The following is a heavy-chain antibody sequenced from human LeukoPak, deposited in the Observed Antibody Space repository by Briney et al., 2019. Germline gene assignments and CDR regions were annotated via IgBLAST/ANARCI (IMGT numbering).Heavy chain of an antibody. CDR2: IYYSGST. D-gene: IGHD3-10*01. CDR1: GGSISSGGYY. CDR3: ARRGGSGSYYSIGY. Sequence: SQTLSLTCAVSGGSISSGGYYWSWIRQHPWKGLEWIGYIYYSGSTYYNPSLKSRVTISVDTSKNQFSLKLSSVTAADTAVYYCARRGGSGSYYSIGYWGQGTLVTVSS. J-gene: IGHJ4*02. V-gene: IGHV4-31*11.